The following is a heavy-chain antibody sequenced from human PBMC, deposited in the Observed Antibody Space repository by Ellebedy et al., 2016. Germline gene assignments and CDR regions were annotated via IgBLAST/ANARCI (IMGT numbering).Heavy chain of an antibody. J-gene: IGHJ5*02. CDR1: GGSISSSNYY. V-gene: IGHV4-39*07. CDR2: IYYTGST. CDR3: ARAAADNVAAAGLDP. Sequence: SETLSLTXTVSGGSISSSNYYWGWIRQPPGKGLEWIGIIYYTGSTHYNPSLKSRVTISVDKSKNQFSLNLRYVTAADTAVYYCARAAADNVAAAGLDPWGQGTLVTVSS. D-gene: IGHD6-13*01.